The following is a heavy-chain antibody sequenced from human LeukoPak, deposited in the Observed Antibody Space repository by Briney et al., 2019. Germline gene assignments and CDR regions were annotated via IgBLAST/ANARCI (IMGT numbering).Heavy chain of an antibody. CDR3: ARDLCSSTSCRGDWFDP. V-gene: IGHV3-11*01. J-gene: IGHJ5*02. CDR1: GFTFSDYY. D-gene: IGHD2-2*01. Sequence: PGGSLRLSCAASGFTFSDYYMSWIRQAPGKGLEWVSYISSSGSTIYYVDSVKGRFTISRDNAKNSLYLQMNSLKAEDTAVYYCARDLCSSTSCRGDWFDPWGQGTLVTVSS. CDR2: ISSSGSTI.